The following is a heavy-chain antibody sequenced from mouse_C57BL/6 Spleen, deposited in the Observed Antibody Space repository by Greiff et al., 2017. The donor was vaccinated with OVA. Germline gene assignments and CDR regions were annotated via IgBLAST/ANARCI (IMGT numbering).Heavy chain of an antibody. D-gene: IGHD2-4*01. J-gene: IGHJ2*01. Sequence: VHVKQSGAELVRPGASVKLSCTASGFNIKDDYMHWVKQRPEQGLEWIGWIDPENGDTEYASKFQGKATITADTSSNTAYLQLSSLTSEDTAVYYCTGLRLFDYWGQGTTLTVSS. V-gene: IGHV14-4*01. CDR1: GFNIKDDY. CDR2: IDPENGDT. CDR3: TGLRLFDY.